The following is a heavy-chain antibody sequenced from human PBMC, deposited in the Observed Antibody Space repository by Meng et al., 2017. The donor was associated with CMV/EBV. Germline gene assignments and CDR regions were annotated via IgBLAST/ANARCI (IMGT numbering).Heavy chain of an antibody. CDR2: INPSGGST. CDR1: GYTFTSYY. V-gene: IGHV1-46*01. J-gene: IGHJ4*02. CDR3: ARSGYCSSTSCSKTSIGVDDY. Sequence: ASVKVSCKASGYTFTSYYMHWVRQAPGQGLEWMGIINPSGGSTSYAQKFQGRVTMTRDTSTSTVYMELSSLRPEDTAVYYCARSGYCSSTSCSKTSIGVDDYWGQGTLVTVSS. D-gene: IGHD2-2*01.